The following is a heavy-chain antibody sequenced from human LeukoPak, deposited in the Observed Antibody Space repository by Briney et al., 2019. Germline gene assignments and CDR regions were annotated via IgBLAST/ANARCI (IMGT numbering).Heavy chain of an antibody. Sequence: GRSLRLSCSASGLSLSSNGMHWVRQAPGKGLEWLAFIWYDGSNKYYADSVKGRFTIYRDNSKNTVYLQMNSLRIDDTAVYYCARDKRPAPEGLETWGQGTTVTVSS. CDR2: IWYDGSNK. V-gene: IGHV3-33*01. CDR3: ARDKRPAPEGLET. CDR1: GLSLSSNG. D-gene: IGHD3-3*01. J-gene: IGHJ6*02.